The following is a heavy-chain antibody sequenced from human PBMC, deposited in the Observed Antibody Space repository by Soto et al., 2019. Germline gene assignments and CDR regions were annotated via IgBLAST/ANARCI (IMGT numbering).Heavy chain of an antibody. CDR3: ARDLHSSGWYENYFDY. Sequence: VGSLRLSCAASGFTFSDYYMSWIRQAPGKGLEWVSYISSSSSYTNYADSVKGRFTISRDNAKNSLYLQMNSLRAEDTAVYYCARDLHSSGWYENYFDYWGQGTLVTVSS. CDR1: GFTFSDYY. CDR2: ISSSSSYT. V-gene: IGHV3-11*06. J-gene: IGHJ4*02. D-gene: IGHD6-19*01.